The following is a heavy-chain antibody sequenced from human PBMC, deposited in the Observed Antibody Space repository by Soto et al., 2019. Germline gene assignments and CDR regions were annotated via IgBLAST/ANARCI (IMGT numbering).Heavy chain of an antibody. CDR2: ISAYNGNT. V-gene: IGHV1-18*01. D-gene: IGHD6-19*01. CDR3: ARDIGVAGLDAFDI. Sequence: ASVKVSCKASGYTFTSYGISWLRQAPGQGLEWMGWISAYNGNTNYAQKLQGRVTMTTDTSTSTAYMELRSLRSDDTAVYYCARDIGVAGLDAFDIWGQGTMVTVSS. CDR1: GYTFTSYG. J-gene: IGHJ3*02.